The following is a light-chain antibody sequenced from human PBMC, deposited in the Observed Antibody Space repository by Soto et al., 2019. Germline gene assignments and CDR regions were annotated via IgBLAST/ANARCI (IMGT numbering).Light chain of an antibody. CDR1: QSVSSN. V-gene: IGKV3-15*01. CDR2: GAD. Sequence: EIVMTHSPATLSVSPGERATLSCRASQSVSSNLGWYQQKPGQAPRLLIYGADTRATGIPARFSGSGSGTEFTLTISSPQSEDFAVYYCHQYNNWPRTFGQGTKVDIK. J-gene: IGKJ1*01. CDR3: HQYNNWPRT.